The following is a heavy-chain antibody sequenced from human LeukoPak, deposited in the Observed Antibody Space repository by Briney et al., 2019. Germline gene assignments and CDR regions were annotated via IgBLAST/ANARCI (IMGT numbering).Heavy chain of an antibody. CDR2: ISYDGSNK. CDR3: AKDRQLGYFDY. CDR1: GFTFSSYG. V-gene: IGHV3-30*18. D-gene: IGHD6-6*01. J-gene: IGHJ4*02. Sequence: GVSLRLSCAASGFTFSSYGMHWVRQAPGKGLEWVAVISYDGSNKYYADSVKGRFTISRDNSKNTLYLQMNSLRAEDTAVYYCAKDRQLGYFDYWGQGTLVTVSS.